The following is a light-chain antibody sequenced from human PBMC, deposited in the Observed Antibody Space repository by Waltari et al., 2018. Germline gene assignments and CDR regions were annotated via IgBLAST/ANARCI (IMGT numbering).Light chain of an antibody. CDR1: NIGSKS. CDR3: QVWDSSSDHVV. V-gene: IGLV3-21*03. CDR2: DDS. J-gene: IGLJ2*01. Sequence: SYVLTQPPSVSVALGKTARITCGGNNIGSKSVHWYQQKPGQAPVLVVYDDSDRPSGSPGRFSGSNSGNTTTLTISRVEAGDEADYYCQVWDSSSDHVVFGGGTKLTVL.